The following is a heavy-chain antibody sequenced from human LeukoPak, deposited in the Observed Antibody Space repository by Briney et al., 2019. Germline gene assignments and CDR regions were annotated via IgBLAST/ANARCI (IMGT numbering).Heavy chain of an antibody. Sequence: GGSLRLSCAASGLTFTDYTMNWVRQAPGKGLEWVSYIDTSGSTIYYADSVKGRFTISRDNAKNSLYLQMNSLRAEDTAVYYCARGPPLFDPWGQGTLVTVSS. CDR3: ARGPPLFDP. CDR1: GLTFTDYT. J-gene: IGHJ5*02. V-gene: IGHV3-48*01. CDR2: IDTSGSTI.